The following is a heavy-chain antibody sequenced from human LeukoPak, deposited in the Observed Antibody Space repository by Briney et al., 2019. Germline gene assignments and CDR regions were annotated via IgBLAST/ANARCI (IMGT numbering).Heavy chain of an antibody. D-gene: IGHD3-10*01. CDR3: AKDRGSGRVRGVIINY. V-gene: IGHV3-30*18. J-gene: IGHJ4*02. CDR1: GFTVSTNY. CDR2: ISFDGRNI. Sequence: GGSLRLSCAASGFTVSTNYMSWVRQAPGKGLEWVAVISFDGRNIYYADSVKGRFTISRDNSKNTLYLQMNSLRAEDTAVYYCAKDRGSGRVRGVIINYWGQGTLVTVSS.